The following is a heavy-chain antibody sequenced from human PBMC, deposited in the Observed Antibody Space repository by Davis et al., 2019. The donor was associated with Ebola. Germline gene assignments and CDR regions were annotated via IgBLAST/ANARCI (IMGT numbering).Heavy chain of an antibody. CDR2: INHSGST. J-gene: IGHJ6*02. CDR1: GGSFSGYY. CDR3: ARLRRTFYYYYGMDV. D-gene: IGHD3-3*01. V-gene: IGHV4-34*01. Sequence: MPGGSLRLSCAVYGGSFSGYYWSWIRQPPGKGLEWIGEINHSGSTNYNPSLKSRVTISVDTSKNQFSLKLSSVTAADTAVYYCARLRRTFYYYYGMDVWGQGTTVTVSS.